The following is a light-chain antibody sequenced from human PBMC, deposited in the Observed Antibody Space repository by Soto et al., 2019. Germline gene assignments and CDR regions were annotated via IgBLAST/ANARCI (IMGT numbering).Light chain of an antibody. Sequence: IQMTQSPSSLSASVGDRVTITCRASQGIRTYLAWYQQKPGKVPKLLIFSASTLQSGVPPRFSGSGSGTDFTLTISSLQREDVASYYCQKYDSAPWTFGQGTKVEIK. V-gene: IGKV1-27*01. CDR3: QKYDSAPWT. CDR1: QGIRTY. J-gene: IGKJ1*01. CDR2: SAS.